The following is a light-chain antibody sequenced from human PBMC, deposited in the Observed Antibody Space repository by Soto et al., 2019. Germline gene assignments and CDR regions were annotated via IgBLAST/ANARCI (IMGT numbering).Light chain of an antibody. CDR2: YAS. Sequence: EIVLTQSPATLSLSPGERATLSCRASQSVSSYLAWYQQKPGQAPRLLIYYASNRATGIPARFSGSGSGTDFTLTISSLEPDDFAVYYCQQRSDWTSTFGGGTKVQIK. CDR3: QQRSDWTST. J-gene: IGKJ4*01. CDR1: QSVSSY. V-gene: IGKV3-11*01.